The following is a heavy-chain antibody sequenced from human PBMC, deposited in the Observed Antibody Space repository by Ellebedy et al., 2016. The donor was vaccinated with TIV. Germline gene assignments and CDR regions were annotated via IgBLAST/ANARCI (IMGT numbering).Heavy chain of an antibody. D-gene: IGHD3-10*01. CDR1: AYTFTGYY. J-gene: IGHJ6*02. CDR3: ARDSMVRGVIIPYYYYYGMDV. Sequence: ASVKVSXXASAYTFTGYYMHWVRQAPGQGLEWMGWINPNSGGTNYAQKFQGRVTMTRDTSISTAYMELSRLRSDDTAVYYCARDSMVRGVIIPYYYYYGMDVWGQGTTVTVSS. V-gene: IGHV1-2*02. CDR2: INPNSGGT.